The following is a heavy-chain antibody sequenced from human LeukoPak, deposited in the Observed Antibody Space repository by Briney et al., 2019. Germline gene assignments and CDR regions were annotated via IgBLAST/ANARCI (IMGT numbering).Heavy chain of an antibody. J-gene: IGHJ4*02. CDR3: ARLAVAGTYYFDY. Sequence: GGSLRLSCAASGFTVSSNYMSWVRQAPGKGLEWVSVIYSGGSTYYADSVKGRFTISRDNAKNSLYLQMNSLRAEDTAVYYCARLAVAGTYYFDYWGQGTLVTVSS. CDR2: IYSGGST. V-gene: IGHV3-66*01. CDR1: GFTVSSNY. D-gene: IGHD6-19*01.